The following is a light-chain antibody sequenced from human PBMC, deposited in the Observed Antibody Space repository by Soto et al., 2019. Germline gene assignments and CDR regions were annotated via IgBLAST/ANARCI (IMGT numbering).Light chain of an antibody. V-gene: IGLV2-14*01. CDR2: DVS. CDR1: SNDVGGYNY. J-gene: IGLJ1*01. CDR3: SSYTTSSTYV. Sequence: QSALTQPASVSGSPGQSITISCTGTSNDVGGYNYVSWYQQHPGTAPKLMVYDVSNRPSGGSNRFSGSKSGNTASLTISGLQAEDEADYYCSSYTTSSTYVFGTGTKLTVL.